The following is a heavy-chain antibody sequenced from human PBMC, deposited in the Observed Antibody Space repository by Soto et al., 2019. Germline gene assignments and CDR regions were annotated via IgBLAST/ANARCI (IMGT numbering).Heavy chain of an antibody. CDR1: GGTFSSYA. V-gene: IGHV1-69*12. CDR2: IIPIFGTA. CDR3: ASSVVVAATFYYYGMDV. J-gene: IGHJ6*02. Sequence: QVQLVQSGAEVKKPGSSVNVSCKASGGTFSSYAISWVRQAPGQGLEWMGGIIPIFGTANYAQKFQGRVTITADESTSTAYMELSSLRSEDTAVYYCASSVVVAATFYYYGMDVWGQGTTVTVSS. D-gene: IGHD2-15*01.